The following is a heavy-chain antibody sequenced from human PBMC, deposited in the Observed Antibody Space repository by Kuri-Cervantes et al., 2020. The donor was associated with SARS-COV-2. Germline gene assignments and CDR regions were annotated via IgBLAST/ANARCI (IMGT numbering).Heavy chain of an antibody. Sequence: SETLSLTCAVSGGSISSYYWSWIRQPPGKGLEWIGYTYYSGSTNYNPSLKSRVTISVDTSKNQFSLKLSSVTAADTAVYYCARQAPLQQLALDYWGQGTLVTVSS. V-gene: IGHV4-59*08. CDR1: GGSISSYY. D-gene: IGHD6-13*01. J-gene: IGHJ4*02. CDR2: TYYSGST. CDR3: ARQAPLQQLALDY.